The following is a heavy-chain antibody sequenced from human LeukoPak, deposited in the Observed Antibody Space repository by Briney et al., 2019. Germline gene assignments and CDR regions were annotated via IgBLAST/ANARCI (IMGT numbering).Heavy chain of an antibody. Sequence: PGGSLRLSCAASGFTFSSYGMSWVRQAPGKGLEWVSYISSSGSTIYYADSVKGRFTISRDNAKNSLYLQMNSLRAEDTAVYYCARYYYGSGRQPFDYWGQGTLVSVSS. CDR1: GFTFSSYG. V-gene: IGHV3-48*04. CDR2: ISSSGSTI. J-gene: IGHJ4*02. CDR3: ARYYYGSGRQPFDY. D-gene: IGHD3-10*01.